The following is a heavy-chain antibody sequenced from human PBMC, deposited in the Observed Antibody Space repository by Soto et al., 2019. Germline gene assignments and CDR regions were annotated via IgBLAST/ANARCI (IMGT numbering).Heavy chain of an antibody. D-gene: IGHD3-10*01. CDR1: GGTFSSYA. CDR2: IIPIFGTS. V-gene: IGHV1-69*12. J-gene: IGHJ5*02. Sequence: QVQLVQSGAEVKKPGSSVKVSCKASGGTFSSYAISWVRQAPGQGREWMGGIIPIFGTSNYAQQFQGRVTITADESTSTAYMELSALRSEDTAMYYCARDRGGYRVGSDANWFDPWGQGTLVTVSS. CDR3: ARDRGGYRVGSDANWFDP.